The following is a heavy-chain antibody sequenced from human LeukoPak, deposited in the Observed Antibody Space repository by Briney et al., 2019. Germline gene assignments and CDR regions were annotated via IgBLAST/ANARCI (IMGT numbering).Heavy chain of an antibody. CDR3: ASCASRYYGMDV. V-gene: IGHV4-30-2*03. Sequence: PSETLSLTCAVSGGSISSGGYSWSWIRQPPGKGLEWIGYIYYSGSTYYNPSLKSRVTISVDTSKNQFSLKLSSVTAADTAVYYCASCASRYYGMDVWGQGTTVTVSS. CDR1: GGSISSGGYS. CDR2: IYYSGST. J-gene: IGHJ6*02.